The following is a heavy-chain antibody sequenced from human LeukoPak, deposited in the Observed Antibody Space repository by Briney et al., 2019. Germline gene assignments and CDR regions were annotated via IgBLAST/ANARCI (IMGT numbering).Heavy chain of an antibody. V-gene: IGHV4-4*02. D-gene: IGHD1-7*01. CDR2: IYYSGST. Sequence: SGTLSLTCAVSGGSISSSNWWSWVRQPPGKGLEWIGSIYYSGSTYYNPSLKTRVTISRDMSKNLISLKLTSLTAADTAVYFCASHRYWNFYLDYWGQGTLVTVSS. J-gene: IGHJ4*02. CDR1: GGSISSSNW. CDR3: ASHRYWNFYLDY.